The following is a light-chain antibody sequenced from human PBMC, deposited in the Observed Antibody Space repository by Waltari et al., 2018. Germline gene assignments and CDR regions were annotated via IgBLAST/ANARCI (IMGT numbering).Light chain of an antibody. CDR1: GSNIGAGYD. Sequence: QSVLTQPPSVSGAPGQRVTISCPGSGSNIGAGYDPPWYPQLPGIAPRLLIYGVNTRPLGVPDRFFGSQSGTSASLAITGLQAEDEGDYYCQSYDTSLSVVFGGGTKLTVL. CDR2: GVN. V-gene: IGLV1-40*01. J-gene: IGLJ2*01. CDR3: QSYDTSLSVV.